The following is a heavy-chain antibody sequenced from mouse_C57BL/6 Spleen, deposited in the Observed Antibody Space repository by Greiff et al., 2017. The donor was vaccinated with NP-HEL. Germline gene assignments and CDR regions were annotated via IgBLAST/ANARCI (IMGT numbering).Heavy chain of an antibody. Sequence: VHVKQSGAELVKPGASVKLSCTASGFNIKDYYMHWVKQRTEQGLEWIGRIDPEDGETKYAPKFQGKATITADTSSNTAYLQLSSLTSEDTAVYYCARSITTVVAPAYWGQGTLVTVSA. D-gene: IGHD1-1*01. CDR3: ARSITTVVAPAY. CDR2: IDPEDGET. CDR1: GFNIKDYY. J-gene: IGHJ3*01. V-gene: IGHV14-2*01.